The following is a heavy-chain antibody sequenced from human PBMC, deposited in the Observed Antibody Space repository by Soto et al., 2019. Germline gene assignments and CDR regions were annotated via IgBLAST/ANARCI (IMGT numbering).Heavy chain of an antibody. Sequence: EVQLLESGGGLVQPGGSLRLSCAASGFTFSSYAMSWVRQAPGKGLEWVSAISGSGGSTYYADSVKGRFTISRDNSKNTLYLQMNSLRAEDTAVYYYAVQRLTYYYGSGSYGTLDYWGQGTLVTVSS. J-gene: IGHJ4*02. D-gene: IGHD3-10*01. CDR1: GFTFSSYA. CDR2: ISGSGGST. CDR3: AVQRLTYYYGSGSYGTLDY. V-gene: IGHV3-23*01.